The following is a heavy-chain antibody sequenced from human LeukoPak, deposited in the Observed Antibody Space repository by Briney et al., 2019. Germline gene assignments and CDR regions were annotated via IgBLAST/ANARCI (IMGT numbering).Heavy chain of an antibody. J-gene: IGHJ4*02. CDR1: GGSISSGDYY. CDR2: IYYSGST. V-gene: IGHV4-30-4*01. D-gene: IGHD3-10*01. Sequence: PSQTLSLTCTVSGGSISSGDYYWSWIRQPPGKGLEWIGYIYYSGSTYYNPSLKSRVTISVDTSKNQFSLKLSSVTAADTAVYYCARVVGELSAYYFDYWGQGTLVTVSS. CDR3: ARVVGELSAYYFDY.